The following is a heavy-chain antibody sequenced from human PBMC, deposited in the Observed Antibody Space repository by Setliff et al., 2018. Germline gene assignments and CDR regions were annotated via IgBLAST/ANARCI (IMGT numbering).Heavy chain of an antibody. J-gene: IGHJ4*02. Sequence: SETLSLTCAVSGGSITSGSYYWSWIRQPAGEGLEWIGRLHTSGTTVYNPSLKGRVTISADTSTNHFSLKLTSVTAADTAVYYCARDLRVAVAGFDLWGQGSLVTVSS. CDR3: ARDLRVAVAGFDL. V-gene: IGHV4-61*02. CDR1: GGSITSGSYY. D-gene: IGHD6-19*01. CDR2: LHTSGTT.